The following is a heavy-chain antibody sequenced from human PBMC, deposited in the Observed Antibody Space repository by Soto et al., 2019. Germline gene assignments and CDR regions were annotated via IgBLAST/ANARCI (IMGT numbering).Heavy chain of an antibody. D-gene: IGHD6-25*01. J-gene: IGHJ4*02. CDR1: GFSLTNALMG. CDR3: ARMISGSGDY. Sequence: QVTLKESGHVLVKPTETLTLTCTVSGFSLTNALMGVSWLRQPPGKALEWLSHIFSTDERSYSTPLKTRLTISKDNSKSQVVLVMTNLDSVDTATYFCARMISGSGDYWGQGILVTVSS. CDR2: IFSTDER. V-gene: IGHV2-26*01.